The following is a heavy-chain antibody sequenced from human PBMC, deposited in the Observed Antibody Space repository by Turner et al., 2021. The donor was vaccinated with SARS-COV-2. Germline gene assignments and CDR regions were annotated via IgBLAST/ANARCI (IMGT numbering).Heavy chain of an antibody. V-gene: IGHV3-30*04. J-gene: IGHJ3*02. Sequence: QVQLVESGGGVVQPGRSLRLSSAASGFIFGSYAIYWVRQAPGKGLEWVAVISYDGSNKYYADSVKGRFTISRDHSKNTLYLQMNSLRAEDTAVYYCARPSGGSYKDAFDIWGQGTMVTVSS. CDR1: GFIFGSYA. CDR2: ISYDGSNK. CDR3: ARPSGGSYKDAFDI. D-gene: IGHD1-26*01.